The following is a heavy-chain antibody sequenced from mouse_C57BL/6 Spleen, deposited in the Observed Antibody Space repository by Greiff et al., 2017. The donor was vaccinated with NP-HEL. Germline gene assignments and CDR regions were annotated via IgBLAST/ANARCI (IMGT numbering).Heavy chain of an antibody. J-gene: IGHJ1*03. CDR3: ARDRRWYFDV. CDR2: ISSGSSPI. CDR1: GFTFSDYG. V-gene: IGHV5-17*01. Sequence: EVQVVESGGGLVKPGGSLKLSCAASGFTFSDYGMHWVRQAPEKGLEWVAYISSGSSPIYYADTVKGRFTISRDNAKNTLCLQMTSLRSEDTAMYYCARDRRWYFDVWGTGTTVTVSS.